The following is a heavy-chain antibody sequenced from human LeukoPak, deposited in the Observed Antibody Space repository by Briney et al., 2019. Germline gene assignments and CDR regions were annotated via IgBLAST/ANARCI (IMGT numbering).Heavy chain of an antibody. V-gene: IGHV4-34*01. CDR2: INHSGST. J-gene: IGHJ5*02. CDR3: ARGSRRDRYYYGSGSYFPHWFDP. D-gene: IGHD3-10*01. Sequence: PSETLSLTCAVYGGSFSGYYWSWIRQPPGKGLEWIGEINHSGSTNYNPSLKSRVTISVDTSKNQFSLKLSSVTAADTAVYYCARGSRRDRYYYGSGSYFPHWFDPWGQGTLVTVSS. CDR1: GGSFSGYY.